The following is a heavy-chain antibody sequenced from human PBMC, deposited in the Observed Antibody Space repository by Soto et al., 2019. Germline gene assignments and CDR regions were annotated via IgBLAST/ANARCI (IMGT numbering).Heavy chain of an antibody. CDR3: ARDSPGDYWTARV. D-gene: IGHD3-3*01. CDR2: IIPVFDPP. CDR1: GGTFSSYA. J-gene: IGHJ4*02. V-gene: IGHV1-69*01. Sequence: QEQLVQSGAEVKKPGSSVKVSCKASGGTFSSYAVSWVRQAPGQGLEWMGGIIPVFDPPKYAPKFQGRVTITADEFTSTVYMELSSLRSEDTAMYYCARDSPGDYWTARVWGQGTLVSVSS.